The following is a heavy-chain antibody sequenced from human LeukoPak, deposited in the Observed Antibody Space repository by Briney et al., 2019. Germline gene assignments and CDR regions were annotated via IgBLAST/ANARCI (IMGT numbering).Heavy chain of an antibody. V-gene: IGHV3-11*06. Sequence: GGSLRLSCAASGFTFSDYYMSWVRQAPGKGLEWVSYISSSSSYTNYADSVKGRFTISRDNAKNSLYLQMNSLRAEDTAVYYCARAPTIYYGMDVWGQGTTVTVSS. CDR1: GFTFSDYY. J-gene: IGHJ6*02. CDR2: ISSSSSYT. D-gene: IGHD5-12*01. CDR3: ARAPTIYYGMDV.